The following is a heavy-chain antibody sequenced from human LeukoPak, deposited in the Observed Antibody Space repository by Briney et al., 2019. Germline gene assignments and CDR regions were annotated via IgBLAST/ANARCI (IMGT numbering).Heavy chain of an antibody. J-gene: IGHJ5*02. CDR1: AGSISSYF. V-gene: IGHV4-59*01. D-gene: IGHD6-13*01. CDR2: IHYSGRT. Sequence: PSETLSLTCTVSAGSISSYFWSWIRQPPGKLLEWIGYIHYSGRTDYNPSLKSRVTMSLDTSKNNFSLTLTSATAADTAVYYCARGNTEFSSSRNWSNPWGRGSRVTVSS. CDR3: ARGNTEFSSSRNWSNP.